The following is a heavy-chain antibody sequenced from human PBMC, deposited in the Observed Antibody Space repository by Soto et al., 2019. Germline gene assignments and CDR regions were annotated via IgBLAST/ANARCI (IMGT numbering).Heavy chain of an antibody. D-gene: IGHD3-10*01. CDR1: GFTLSPYS. Sequence: EVPLVESGGGLVQRGGSVRLSCAASGFTLSPYSMNWVRQAPRKGLEWISYISGSSNTINYADSVKGRFTISRDNTKNSLYHQMNSLRDEDTAVYYGARGFDLQYGMDVWGQGTTVTVSS. CDR3: ARGFDLQYGMDV. CDR2: ISGSSNTI. J-gene: IGHJ6*02. V-gene: IGHV3-48*02.